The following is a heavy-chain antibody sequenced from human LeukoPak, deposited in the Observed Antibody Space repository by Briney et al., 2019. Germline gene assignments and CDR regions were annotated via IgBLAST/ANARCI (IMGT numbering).Heavy chain of an antibody. V-gene: IGHV3-30*03. Sequence: PGGSLRLSCAASGFTFSSYGMHWVRQAPGKGLEWVAVISYDGSNKYYADSVKGRFTISRDNSKNTLYLQMNSLRAEDTAVYYCARDRGTLWVGELLDYWGQGTLVTVSS. CDR3: ARDRGTLWVGELLDY. J-gene: IGHJ4*02. CDR1: GFTFSSYG. CDR2: ISYDGSNK. D-gene: IGHD3-10*01.